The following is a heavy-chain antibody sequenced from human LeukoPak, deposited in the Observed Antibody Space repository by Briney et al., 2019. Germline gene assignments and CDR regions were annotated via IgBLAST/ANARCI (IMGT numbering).Heavy chain of an antibody. CDR1: GYTFTAYY. J-gene: IGHJ4*02. CDR3: VGSNWAAGAAFDS. D-gene: IGHD6-13*01. V-gene: IGHV1-2*02. Sequence: GDSVKVSCKASGYTFTAYYMHCVRQATGQGLEWRGWIKCDSCDTEYSRNYQGMFMMTRDTSISTAYMELPRLTSDDTAVYYCVGSNWAAGAAFDSWGQGTQVTVSS. CDR2: IKCDSCDT.